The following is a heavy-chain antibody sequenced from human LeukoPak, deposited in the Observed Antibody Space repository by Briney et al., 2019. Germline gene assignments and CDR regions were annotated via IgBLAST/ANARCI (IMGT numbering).Heavy chain of an antibody. CDR2: ISTSSSYI. D-gene: IGHD2-15*01. J-gene: IGHJ4*02. V-gene: IGHV3-21*01. CDR1: GFTFSNYA. CDR3: ARDHEEYCSGGSCSRFDY. Sequence: PGGSLRLSCAASGFTFSNYAMSWVRQAPGKGLEWVSSISTSSSYIYYADSVKGRFTISRDNARNSLYLQMNSLRAEDTAVYYCARDHEEYCSGGSCSRFDYWGQGTLVTVSS.